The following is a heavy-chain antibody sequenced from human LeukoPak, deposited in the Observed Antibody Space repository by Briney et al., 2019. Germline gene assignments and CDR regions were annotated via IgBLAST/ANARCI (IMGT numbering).Heavy chain of an antibody. CDR2: LSGSGATT. D-gene: IGHD3-22*01. CDR1: GFTFSSYA. Sequence: GGSLRLSCAASGFTFSSYAMSWVRQAPGEGLEWVSALSGSGATTYNADSVKDRFTISRDNSKNTLYLQMNSLRAEDTAIYYCAKARGSGDIYYDSSGYSAVFDYWGQGTLVTVSS. J-gene: IGHJ4*02. CDR3: AKARGSGDIYYDSSGYSAVFDY. V-gene: IGHV3-23*01.